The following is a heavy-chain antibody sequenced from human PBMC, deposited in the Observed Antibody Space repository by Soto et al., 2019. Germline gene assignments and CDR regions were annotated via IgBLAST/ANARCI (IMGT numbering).Heavy chain of an antibody. CDR2: INHSGIT. V-gene: IGHV4-34*01. Sequence: SETLSLTCAVYGGSFSGYYWSWIRQPPGRGLEWIGEINHSGITNYNPSLKSRVTISVDTSKNQFSLKLSSVTAADTAVYYCARRLLSSGFDILTGYYGLDPWGQGTLVTVSS. CDR1: GGSFSGYY. J-gene: IGHJ5*02. D-gene: IGHD3-9*01. CDR3: ARRLLSSGFDILTGYYGLDP.